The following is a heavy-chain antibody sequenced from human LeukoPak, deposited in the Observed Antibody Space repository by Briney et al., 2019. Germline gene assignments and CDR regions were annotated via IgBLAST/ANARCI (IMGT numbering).Heavy chain of an antibody. V-gene: IGHV3-7*04. J-gene: IGHJ4*02. D-gene: IGHD6-13*01. Sequence: GGSLRLSCAAPGFTFSDYWMSWVRQAPGTGLEWVANIKQDGSEKYYVDSVKGRFTISRDNAKNSLYLQMNSLRAEDTAVYYCARDTGSIWYYFDYWGQGTLVTVSS. CDR3: ARDTGSIWYYFDY. CDR2: IKQDGSEK. CDR1: GFTFSDYW.